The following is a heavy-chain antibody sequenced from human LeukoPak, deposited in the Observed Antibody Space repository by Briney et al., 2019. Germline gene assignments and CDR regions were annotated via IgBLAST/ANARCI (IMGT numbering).Heavy chain of an antibody. CDR3: ARHSRDGYNFDDY. D-gene: IGHD5-24*01. Sequence: SETLSLTCTVSGGSISSYYWSWIRQPPGKGLEWIGYIYYSGSTNYNPSLKSQVTISVDTSKNQFSLKLSSVTAADTAVYYCARHSRDGYNFDDYWGHGTLVTVSS. J-gene: IGHJ4*01. CDR1: GGSISSYY. V-gene: IGHV4-59*08. CDR2: IYYSGST.